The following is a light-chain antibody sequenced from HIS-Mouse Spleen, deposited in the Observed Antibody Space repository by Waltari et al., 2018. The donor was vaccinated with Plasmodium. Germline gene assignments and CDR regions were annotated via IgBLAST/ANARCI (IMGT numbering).Light chain of an antibody. CDR2: AAS. CDR3: QQSYSTWT. CDR1: QSISNY. Sequence: DIQMPPSPSSLSASVGDRATITCRASQSISNYLNWYQQKPGKAPKFLIYAASTLQSGVPSRFTGSGSETDFTLTISSLQPEDFATYYCQQSYSTWTFGQGTKVEIK. J-gene: IGKJ1*01. V-gene: IGKV1-39*01.